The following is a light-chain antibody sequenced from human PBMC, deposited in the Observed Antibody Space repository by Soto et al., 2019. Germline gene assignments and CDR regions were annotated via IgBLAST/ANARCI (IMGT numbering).Light chain of an antibody. J-gene: IGKJ1*01. CDR2: KAS. CDR3: QHYNSYSEA. Sequence: DLQMTQSPSTLSGAVGDRATITCRASQTISSWLAWYQQKPGKAPKLLIYKASTLKSGVPSRFSGSGSGTEFTLTISSLQPDDFATYYCQHYNSYSEAFGQGTKVDI. V-gene: IGKV1-5*03. CDR1: QTISSW.